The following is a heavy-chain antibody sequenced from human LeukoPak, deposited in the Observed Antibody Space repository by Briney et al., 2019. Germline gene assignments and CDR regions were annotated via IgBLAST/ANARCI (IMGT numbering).Heavy chain of an antibody. V-gene: IGHV3-33*01. J-gene: IGHJ5*02. Sequence: PGGSLRLSCAASGFTFSSYGMHWVRQAPGKGLEWVAAIWYDGSNKYYADSVKGRFTISRDNSKNTLYLQMNSLRAEDTAVYYCARQLRFLEWLNWFDPWGQGTLVTVSS. CDR2: IWYDGSNK. CDR1: GFTFSSYG. D-gene: IGHD3-3*01. CDR3: ARQLRFLEWLNWFDP.